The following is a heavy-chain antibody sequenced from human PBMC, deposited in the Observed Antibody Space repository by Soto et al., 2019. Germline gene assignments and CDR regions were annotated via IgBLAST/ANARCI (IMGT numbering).Heavy chain of an antibody. CDR1: GGSFSGYY. V-gene: IGHV4-34*01. CDR2: INHSGST. CDR3: ARGSGARSMDV. Sequence: PSETLSLTCAVYGGSFSGYYWSWIRQPPGKGLEWIGEINHSGSTNYNPSLKSRVTISVDTSKNQFSLKLSSVTAADTAVYHCARGSGARSMDVWGKGTTVTVSS. J-gene: IGHJ6*04.